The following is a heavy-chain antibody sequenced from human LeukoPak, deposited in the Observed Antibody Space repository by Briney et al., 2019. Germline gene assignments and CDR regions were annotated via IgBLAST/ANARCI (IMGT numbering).Heavy chain of an antibody. CDR1: GFTFSSYW. CDR2: INSDGSST. V-gene: IGHV3-74*01. D-gene: IGHD1-26*01. J-gene: IGHJ4*02. Sequence: GSLRLSCAASGFTFSSYWMHWVRQAPGKGLVWVSRINSDGSSTSYADSVKGRFTISRDNAKNTLYLQMNSLRAEDTAAYYCVRDSGELQYYFDYWGQGTLVTVSS. CDR3: VRDSGELQYYFDY.